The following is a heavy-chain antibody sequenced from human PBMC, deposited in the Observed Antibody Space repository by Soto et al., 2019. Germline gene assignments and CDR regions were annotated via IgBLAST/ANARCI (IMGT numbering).Heavy chain of an antibody. CDR3: ASGHVYYESGWYSDY. J-gene: IGHJ4*02. V-gene: IGHV3-33*01. CDR1: GFPFSDYG. CDR2: IWSDGSSE. D-gene: IGHD6-19*01. Sequence: QVQLVESGGGVVQPGRSLRLSCAASGFPFSDYGMHWVRQAPGKGLEWVAAIWSDGSSEYYADSVKGRFTISRDNSKDTLFLQRSSLRADDTAVYFCASGHVYYESGWYSDYWGQGTLVTVSS.